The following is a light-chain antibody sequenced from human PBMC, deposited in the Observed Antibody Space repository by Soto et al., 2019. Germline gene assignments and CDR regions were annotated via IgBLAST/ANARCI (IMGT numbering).Light chain of an antibody. V-gene: IGLV2-8*01. CDR3: SSYAGSNIYV. Sequence: QSVLTQAPSAAGSPGQSGTISCTGTSSDVGGYDYVSWYQQHPGKVPKLMIYEVSKRPSGVPDRFSGSKSGNTASLTVSGLQAEDEADYYCSSYAGSNIYVFGTGTKVTVL. J-gene: IGLJ1*01. CDR1: SSDVGGYDY. CDR2: EVS.